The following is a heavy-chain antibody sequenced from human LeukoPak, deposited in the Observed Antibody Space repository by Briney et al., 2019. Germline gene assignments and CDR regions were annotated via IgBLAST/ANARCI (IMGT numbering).Heavy chain of an antibody. V-gene: IGHV3-21*01. D-gene: IGHD2-2*01. CDR3: ARGSGCSSTSCYPDY. CDR1: GFTFRPYD. CDR2: ISSSSSYI. Sequence: GGSLRLSCAASGFTFRPYDMTWVRQAPGKGLEWVSSISSSSSYIDYTDSVKGRFTISRDNAKNSLYLQMNSLRAEDTAVYYCARGSGCSSTSCYPDYWGQGTLVTVSS. J-gene: IGHJ4*02.